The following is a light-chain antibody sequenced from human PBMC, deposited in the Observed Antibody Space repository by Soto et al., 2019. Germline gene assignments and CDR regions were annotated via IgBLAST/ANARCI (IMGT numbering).Light chain of an antibody. CDR2: GVT. J-gene: IGLJ1*01. CDR1: SSDIGGYNY. CDR3: TSYTSSSTYV. V-gene: IGLV2-14*01. Sequence: LTQPASVSESPGQSITISCAGTSSDIGGYNYVSWYQQHPDKAPKLMIYGVTNRPSGVSDRFSGSKSGNTASLTISGLHAEEEADYYCTSYTSSSTYVFETGTKVTVL.